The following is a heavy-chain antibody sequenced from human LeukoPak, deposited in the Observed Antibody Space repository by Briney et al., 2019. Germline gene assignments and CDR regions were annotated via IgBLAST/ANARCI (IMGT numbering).Heavy chain of an antibody. D-gene: IGHD2-2*02. V-gene: IGHV1-69*13. J-gene: IGHJ5*02. CDR2: IIPIFGTA. CDR1: GGTFSSYA. Sequence: GASVKVSCKASGGTFSSYAISWVRQAPGQGLEWMGGIIPIFGTANYAQKFQGRVTITADESTSTAYMELSSLRSEDTAVYYCARDPGVLVPAAIGWFDPWGQGTLVTVSS. CDR3: ARDPGVLVPAAIGWFDP.